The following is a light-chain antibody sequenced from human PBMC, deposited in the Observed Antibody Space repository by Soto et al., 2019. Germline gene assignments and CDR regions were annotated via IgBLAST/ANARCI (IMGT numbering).Light chain of an antibody. CDR2: EVS. V-gene: IGLV2-14*01. Sequence: QSALTQPDSVSGSPGQSITISCTGTSSDVGGYNYVSWYQQHPGKAPQLMIYEVSNRPSGVSNRFSGSKSGNTGSLTISGLQAEDEADYYCSSYTSSSPVVFGGGTKLTVL. CDR3: SSYTSSSPVV. CDR1: SSDVGGYNY. J-gene: IGLJ2*01.